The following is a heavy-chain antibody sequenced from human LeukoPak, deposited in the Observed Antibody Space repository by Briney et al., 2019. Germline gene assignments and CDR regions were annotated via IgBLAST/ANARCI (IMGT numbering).Heavy chain of an antibody. CDR1: GFTFSSYG. J-gene: IGHJ3*02. D-gene: IGHD1-26*01. CDR3: AKDLYRIVGVTRATFDI. Sequence: GGSLRLSCAASGFTFSSYGMHWVRQAPGKGLEWVAVISYDGSNKYYADSVKGRFTIFRDNSKNTLYLQMNSLRAEDTAVYYCAKDLYRIVGVTRATFDIWGQGTMVT. CDR2: ISYDGSNK. V-gene: IGHV3-30*18.